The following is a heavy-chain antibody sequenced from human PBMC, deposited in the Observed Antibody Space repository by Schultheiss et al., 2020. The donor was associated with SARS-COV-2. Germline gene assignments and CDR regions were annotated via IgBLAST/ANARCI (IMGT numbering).Heavy chain of an antibody. CDR2: IIPIFGTA. D-gene: IGHD6-19*01. CDR3: AKRGPVAGPVDY. V-gene: IGHV1-69*06. Sequence: SVKVSCKASGGTFSSYAISWVRQAPGQGLEWMGGIIPIFGTANYAQKFQGRVTITADKSTSTAYMELSSLRSEDTAVYYCAKRGPVAGPVDYWGQGTLVTVSS. CDR1: GGTFSSYA. J-gene: IGHJ4*02.